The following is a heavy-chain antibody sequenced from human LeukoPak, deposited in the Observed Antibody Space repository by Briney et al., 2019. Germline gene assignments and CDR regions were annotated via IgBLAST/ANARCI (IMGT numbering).Heavy chain of an antibody. CDR3: ARARTLYDSSGYYYWSFDY. Sequence: PSETLSLTCTVSGGSISSGGYYWSWIRQHPGTGLEWIGYIYYSGSTNYNPSLKSRVTISVDTSKNQFSLKLSSATAADTAVYYCARARTLYDSSGYYYWSFDYWGQGTLVTVSS. V-gene: IGHV4-61*08. CDR2: IYYSGST. D-gene: IGHD3-22*01. J-gene: IGHJ4*02. CDR1: GGSISSGGYY.